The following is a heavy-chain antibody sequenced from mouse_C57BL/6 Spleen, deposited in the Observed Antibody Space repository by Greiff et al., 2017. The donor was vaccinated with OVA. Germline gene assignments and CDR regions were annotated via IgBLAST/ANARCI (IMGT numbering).Heavy chain of an antibody. D-gene: IGHD3-2*02. CDR1: GFTFSSYA. CDR2: ISSGGDYI. J-gene: IGHJ4*01. V-gene: IGHV5-9-1*02. CDR3: TRDAEAAQAYYYAMDY. Sequence: EVQGVESGEGLVKPGGSLKLSCAASGFTFSSYAMSWVRQTPEKRLEWVAYISSGGDYIYYADTVKGRFTISRDNARNTLYLQMSSLKSEDTAMYYCTRDAEAAQAYYYAMDYWGQGTSVTVSS.